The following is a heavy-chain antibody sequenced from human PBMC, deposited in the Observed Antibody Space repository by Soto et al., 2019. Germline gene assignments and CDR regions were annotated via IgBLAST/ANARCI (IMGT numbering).Heavy chain of an antibody. CDR3: ATHLQSNIIVRPRAFDS. CDR1: GYSFTTYW. J-gene: IGHJ4*02. CDR2: IYPGDSDT. V-gene: IGHV5-51*01. D-gene: IGHD2-15*01. Sequence: PGESLKISCKGSGYSFTTYWIAWVRQMPGKGLEWMGTIYPGDSDTRYSPPFQGQVTISADSSISTAYLQWSSLKASDTAMYYCATHLQSNIIVRPRAFDSWGQGTLVTVYS.